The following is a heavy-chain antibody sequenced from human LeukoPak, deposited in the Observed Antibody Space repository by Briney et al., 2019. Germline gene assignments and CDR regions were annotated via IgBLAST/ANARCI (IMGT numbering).Heavy chain of an antibody. V-gene: IGHV4-34*01. CDR3: ARPDSRYCSGGSCSYYFDY. D-gene: IGHD2-15*01. Sequence: SETLSLTCAVYGGSFSGYYWSWIRQPPGKGLEWIGEINHSGSTNYNPSLKSRVTISVDTSKNQFSLKLSSVTAADTAVYYCARPDSRYCSGGSCSYYFDYWGQGTLVTVSS. CDR1: GGSFSGYY. CDR2: INHSGST. J-gene: IGHJ4*02.